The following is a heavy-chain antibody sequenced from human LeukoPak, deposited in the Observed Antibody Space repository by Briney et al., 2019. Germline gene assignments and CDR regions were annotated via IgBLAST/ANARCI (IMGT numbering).Heavy chain of an antibody. Sequence: SETLSLTCTVSGGSISSYYWSWIRQPPGKGLEWIGYIYYSGSTNYNPSLKSRVTISVDTSKNHFSLKLSSVTAADTAVYYCARSARYFDWLLAFDIWGQGTMVTVSS. D-gene: IGHD3-9*01. CDR3: ARSARYFDWLLAFDI. CDR2: IYYSGST. J-gene: IGHJ3*02. CDR1: GGSISSYY. V-gene: IGHV4-59*01.